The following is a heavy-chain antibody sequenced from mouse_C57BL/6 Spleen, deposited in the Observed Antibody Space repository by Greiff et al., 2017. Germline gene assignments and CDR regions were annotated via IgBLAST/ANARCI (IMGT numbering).Heavy chain of an antibody. CDR2: IWWDDDK. D-gene: IGHD1-1*01. Sequence: QVTLKESGPGILQPSQTLSLTCSFSGFSLSTFGMGVGWIRQPSGKGLEWLAHIWWDDDKYYNPALKSRRTISKDTSKNQVFLKIANVDTADTATYYCALTVVATDWYFDVWGTGTTVTVSS. V-gene: IGHV8-8*01. J-gene: IGHJ1*03. CDR3: ALTVVATDWYFDV. CDR1: GFSLSTFGMG.